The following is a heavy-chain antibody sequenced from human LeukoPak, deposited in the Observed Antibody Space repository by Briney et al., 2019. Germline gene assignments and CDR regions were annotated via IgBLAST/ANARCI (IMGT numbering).Heavy chain of an antibody. D-gene: IGHD1-26*01. Sequence: ASVKVSCKASGYTFTGYYMHWVRQAPGQGLEWMGWISPNSGGTNYAQKFQGRVTMTRDTSISTAYMELSRLRSDDTAVYYCARTVVGANFYFDYWGQGTLVTVSS. CDR1: GYTFTGYY. J-gene: IGHJ4*02. V-gene: IGHV1-2*02. CDR2: ISPNSGGT. CDR3: ARTVVGANFYFDY.